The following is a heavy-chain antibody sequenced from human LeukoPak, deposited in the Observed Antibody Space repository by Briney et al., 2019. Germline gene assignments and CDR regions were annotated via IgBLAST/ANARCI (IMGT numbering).Heavy chain of an antibody. CDR2: IYYSGST. CDR3: ARAGGYGLIDY. Sequence: SETLSLTCTVSRDYIRHIDYYWVWIRQPPGKGLEWIVSIYYSGSTYYNPSRKSRVPISVDTSKNQFSLKLSSVTAADTAVYYCARAGGYGLIDYWGQGTMVTVSS. D-gene: IGHD5-18*01. J-gene: IGHJ4*02. V-gene: IGHV4-39*07. CDR1: RDYIRHIDYY.